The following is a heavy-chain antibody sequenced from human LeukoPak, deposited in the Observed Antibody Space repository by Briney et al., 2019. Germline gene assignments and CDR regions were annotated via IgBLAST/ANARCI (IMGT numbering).Heavy chain of an antibody. J-gene: IGHJ5*02. CDR2: ISGSGGST. CDR3: AKGSGSSGWYNWLDP. Sequence: GGSLRLSCAASGFTFSSYAMSWVRQAPGKGLEWVSAISGSGGSTYYADSVKGRFTISRDNSKNTLYLQMDSLRAEDTAVYYCAKGSGSSGWYNWLDPWGQGTLVTVSS. V-gene: IGHV3-23*01. CDR1: GFTFSSYA. D-gene: IGHD6-19*01.